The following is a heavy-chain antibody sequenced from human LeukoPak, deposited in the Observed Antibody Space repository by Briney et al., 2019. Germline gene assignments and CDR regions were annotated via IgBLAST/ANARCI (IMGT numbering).Heavy chain of an antibody. Sequence: SETLSLTCTVSGGSISSYSWSWIRQPPGKGLEWIGYIYYSGSTNNNPSLKSRVTISVDTSKNQFSLKLSSVTAADTAVYYCARGGVELDYWGQGTLVTVSS. CDR1: GGSISSYS. CDR2: IYYSGST. CDR3: ARGGVELDY. D-gene: IGHD1-1*01. J-gene: IGHJ4*02. V-gene: IGHV4-59*01.